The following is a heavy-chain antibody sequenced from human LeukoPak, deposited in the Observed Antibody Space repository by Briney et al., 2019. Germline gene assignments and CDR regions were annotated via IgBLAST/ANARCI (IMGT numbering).Heavy chain of an antibody. CDR3: ARDSDDSSGYYGLGVAFDI. V-gene: IGHV4-4*07. CDR2: IYTSGST. CDR1: GGSISSYY. J-gene: IGHJ3*02. D-gene: IGHD3-22*01. Sequence: SETLSLTCTVSGGSISSYYWSWIRQPAGKGLEWIGRIYTSGSTNYNPSLKSRVTMSVDTSKNQFSLQLSSVPAADTAVYYCARDSDDSSGYYGLGVAFDIWGQGTMVTVSS.